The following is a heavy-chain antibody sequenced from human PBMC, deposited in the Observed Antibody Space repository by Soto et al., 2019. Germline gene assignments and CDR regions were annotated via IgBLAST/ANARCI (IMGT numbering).Heavy chain of an antibody. D-gene: IGHD7-27*01. V-gene: IGHV3-30*18. Sequence: QVQLVESGGGVVQPGRSLRLSCAASGFTFSSYGMHWVRQAPGKRLELVAVISYDGSNKYYADSVKGRFTISRDTSKHTLYLQMNSLSAEDTAVYYWEKDLHHDNWGTFDYWGQGTLVTVSS. CDR3: EKDLHHDNWGTFDY. J-gene: IGHJ4*02. CDR1: GFTFSSYG. CDR2: ISYDGSNK.